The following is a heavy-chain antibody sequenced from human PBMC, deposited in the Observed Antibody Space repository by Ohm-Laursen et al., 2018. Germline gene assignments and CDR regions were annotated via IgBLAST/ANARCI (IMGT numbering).Heavy chain of an antibody. CDR2: IWYGGSNK. D-gene: IGHD3-10*01. V-gene: IGHV3-33*01. CDR3: ARVPGFGELSHYYYGMDV. CDR1: GFTFSSYG. Sequence: SSLRLSCSASGFTFSSYGMHWVRQAPGKGLEWVAVIWYGGSNKYYADSVKGRFTISRDNSKNTLYLQMNSLRAEDTAVYYCARVPGFGELSHYYYGMDVWGQGTTVTVSS. J-gene: IGHJ6*02.